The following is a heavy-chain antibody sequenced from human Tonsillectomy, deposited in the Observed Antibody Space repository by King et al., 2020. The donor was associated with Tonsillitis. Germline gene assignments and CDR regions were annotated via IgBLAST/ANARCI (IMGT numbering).Heavy chain of an antibody. CDR3: ATEDPYGESYY. D-gene: IGHD4-17*01. J-gene: IGHJ4*01. V-gene: IGHV4-59*01. Sequence: VQLQESGPALVKPSETLSLTCTVSGASLSSSYWNWIRQPPGKGLEWIGYIYFSETTKYNPSLESRVTISADTSKKQFSLRLTSVTAADTAVYYCATEDPYGESYYWGQGTLVTVSA. CDR2: IYFSETT. CDR1: GASLSSSY.